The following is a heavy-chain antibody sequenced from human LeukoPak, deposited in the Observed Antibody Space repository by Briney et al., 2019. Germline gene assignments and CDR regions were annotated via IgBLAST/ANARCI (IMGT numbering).Heavy chain of an antibody. V-gene: IGHV3-53*01. Sequence: GGSLRLSCAASGFTVSSNYMSWVRQAPGKGLEWVSVIYSGGSTYYADSVKGRFTISRDNAKNSLYLQMNSLRAEDTAVYYCARDPGLEAFDIWGQGTMVTVSS. J-gene: IGHJ3*02. CDR3: ARDPGLEAFDI. D-gene: IGHD3-3*01. CDR1: GFTVSSNY. CDR2: IYSGGST.